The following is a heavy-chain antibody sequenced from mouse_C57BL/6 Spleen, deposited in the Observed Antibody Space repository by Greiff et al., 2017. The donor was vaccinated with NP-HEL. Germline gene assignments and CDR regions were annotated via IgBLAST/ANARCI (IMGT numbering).Heavy chain of an antibody. CDR1: GFNIKDYY. Sequence: DVKLQESGAELVKPGASVKLSCTASGFNIKDYYMHWVKQRTEQGLEWIGRIDPEDGETKYAPKFQGKATITADTSSNTAYLQLSSLTSEDTAVYYCAWGFTTEYAMDYWGQGTSVTVSS. CDR2: IDPEDGET. J-gene: IGHJ4*01. V-gene: IGHV14-2*01. CDR3: AWGFTTEYAMDY. D-gene: IGHD2-12*01.